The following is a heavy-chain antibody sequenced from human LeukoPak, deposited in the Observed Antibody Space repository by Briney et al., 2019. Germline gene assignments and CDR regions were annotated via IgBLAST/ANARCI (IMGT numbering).Heavy chain of an antibody. V-gene: IGHV1-8*01. CDR1: GYTFTSYD. J-gene: IGHJ5*02. Sequence: ASVKVSCKASGYTFTSYDINWVRQATGQGLEWMGWMNPNSGNTGYAQKFQGRVTMTRNTSISTAYMELSGLRSEDTAVYYCASTLGPQNYYDSSGSSRNWFDPWGQGTLVTVSS. D-gene: IGHD3-22*01. CDR2: MNPNSGNT. CDR3: ASTLGPQNYYDSSGSSRNWFDP.